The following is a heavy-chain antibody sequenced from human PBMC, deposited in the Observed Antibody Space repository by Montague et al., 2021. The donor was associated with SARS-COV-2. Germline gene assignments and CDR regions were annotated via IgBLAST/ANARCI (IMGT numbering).Heavy chain of an antibody. D-gene: IGHD3-3*01. CDR2: IYSGGSST. J-gene: IGHJ6*02. Sequence: RLSWSASGFTFSSYATSWVRQAPGKGLEWVSVIYSGGSSTYYADSVKGRFTISRDNSKNTLYLQMNSLRAEDTAVYYCAKDLEEFITIFGVVTKSPLGMDVWGQGTTVTVSS. CDR1: GFTFSSYA. V-gene: IGHV3-23*03. CDR3: AKDLEEFITIFGVVTKSPLGMDV.